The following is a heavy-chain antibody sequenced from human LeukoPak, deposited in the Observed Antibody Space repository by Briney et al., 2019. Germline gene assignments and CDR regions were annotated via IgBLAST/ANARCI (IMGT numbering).Heavy chain of an antibody. CDR1: GGSFSGYY. D-gene: IGHD5-12*01. CDR3: ARGWRFDP. V-gene: IGHV4-34*01. Sequence: SETLSLTCAVYGGSFSGYYWSWIRQTPGKGLEWIGSIYYSGSTSYNPSLKSRVTLSVDTSKNQFSLKLSSVTAADTAVYYCARGWRFDPWGQGTLVTVSS. J-gene: IGHJ5*02. CDR2: IYYSGST.